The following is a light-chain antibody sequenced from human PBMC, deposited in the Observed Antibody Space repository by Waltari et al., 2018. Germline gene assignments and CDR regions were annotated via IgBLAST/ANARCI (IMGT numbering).Light chain of an antibody. J-gene: IGLJ3*02. CDR1: SSNIGSNT. V-gene: IGLV1-44*01. CDR3: AAWDDSLAWV. CDR2: SNN. Sequence: QSVLTQPPSASGTPGQRVTISCSGSSSNIGSNTVNWYQQLPGTAPKLPIYSNNQRPSGVPGRFSGSKSGTSASLAISGLQSEDEADYYCAAWDDSLAWVFGGGTKLTVL.